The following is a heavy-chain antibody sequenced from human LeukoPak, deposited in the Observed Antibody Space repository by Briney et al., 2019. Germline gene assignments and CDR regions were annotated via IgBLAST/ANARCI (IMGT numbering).Heavy chain of an antibody. D-gene: IGHD6-19*01. CDR2: ISGGAGST. Sequence: PGGSLRLSCAASGFTFSSYSMNWVRQAPGKGLEWVSSISGGAGSTYYAGSVKGRFTISRDISRNTLYLQMNSLRAEDTAVYYCATRPAVADVYYFGYWGQGTLVPVSS. J-gene: IGHJ4*02. CDR3: ATRPAVADVYYFGY. V-gene: IGHV3-23*01. CDR1: GFTFSSYS.